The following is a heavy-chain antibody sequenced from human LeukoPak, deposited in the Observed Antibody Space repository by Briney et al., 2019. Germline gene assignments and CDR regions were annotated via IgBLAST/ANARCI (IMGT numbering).Heavy chain of an antibody. CDR1: GFTFGAYT. J-gene: IGHJ5*01. V-gene: IGHV3-23*01. CDR2: ISADGART. CDR3: AKDRGGLPHPIWFDS. D-gene: IGHD2-21*01. Sequence: GGSLRLSCAASGFTFGAYTMSWVRQVPGQGLEWVAGISADGARTYYAGSVQGRFTISRDNANNMLNLQLSALRADDAAVYYCAKDRGGLPHPIWFDSWGQGTMVAVSS.